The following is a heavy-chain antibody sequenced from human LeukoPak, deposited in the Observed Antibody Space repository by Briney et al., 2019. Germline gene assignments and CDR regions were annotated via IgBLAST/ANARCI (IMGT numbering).Heavy chain of an antibody. Sequence: SETLSLTCALYGESFTGFYGSWIRQSPGKGLEWIGEVSHSAITQYNAALKSRVTISLDTSKNQFSLRLTSVTAADTALYYCARHDGRLGAGDYWGQGTLVTVSS. J-gene: IGHJ4*02. V-gene: IGHV4-34*01. CDR1: GESFTGFY. CDR3: ARHDGRLGAGDY. CDR2: VSHSAIT. D-gene: IGHD1-26*01.